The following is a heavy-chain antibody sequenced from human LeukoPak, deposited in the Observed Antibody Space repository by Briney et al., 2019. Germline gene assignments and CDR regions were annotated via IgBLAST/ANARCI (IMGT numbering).Heavy chain of an antibody. CDR2: IYPGDSDI. D-gene: IGHD6-13*01. Sequence: GESLKISCKGSGYTFTSYWIGWVRQMPGKGLEWMGIIYPGDSDIIYSPSFQGQVTISADRSISTAYLQWSSLKASDTAIYYCARHIGATGPDYWGQGTLVTVSS. CDR3: ARHIGATGPDY. V-gene: IGHV5-51*01. J-gene: IGHJ4*02. CDR1: GYTFTSYW.